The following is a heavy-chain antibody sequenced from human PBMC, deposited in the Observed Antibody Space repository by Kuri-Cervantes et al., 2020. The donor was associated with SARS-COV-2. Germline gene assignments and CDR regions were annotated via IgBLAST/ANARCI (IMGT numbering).Heavy chain of an antibody. Sequence: GESLKISCAASGFTFSSYAMHWVRQAPGKGLEWVAVISYDGSNKYYADSVKGRFTISRDNSKNTLYLQMNCLRAEDTAVYYCTTLIDYWGQGALVTVSS. CDR3: TTLIDY. CDR1: GFTFSSYA. J-gene: IGHJ4*02. CDR2: ISYDGSNK. V-gene: IGHV3-30-3*01.